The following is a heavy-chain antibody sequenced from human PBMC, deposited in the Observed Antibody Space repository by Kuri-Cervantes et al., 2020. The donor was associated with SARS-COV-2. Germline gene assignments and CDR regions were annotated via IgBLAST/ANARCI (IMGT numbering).Heavy chain of an antibody. Sequence: GGSLRLSCAGSGFIFNNYALNWVRQAPGGGLEWISYISSTRSTIDYADSVRGRFTISRDNAKNSLYLQMNSLRAEDTAVYYCARDDIGAPLFDYWGQGTLVTVSS. CDR3: ARDDIGAPLFDY. J-gene: IGHJ4*02. CDR2: ISSTRSTI. V-gene: IGHV3-48*04. CDR1: GFIFNNYA.